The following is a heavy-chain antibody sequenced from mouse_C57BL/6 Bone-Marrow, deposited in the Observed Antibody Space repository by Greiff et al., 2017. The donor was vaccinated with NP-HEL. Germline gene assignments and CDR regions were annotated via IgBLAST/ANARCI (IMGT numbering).Heavy chain of an antibody. CDR3: ARGYGSSYYWYFDV. D-gene: IGHD1-1*01. J-gene: IGHJ1*03. CDR1: GYTFTSYW. Sequence: QVQLQQPGAELVKPGASVKLSCKASGYTFTSYWMHWVKQRPGRGLEWIGRIDPNSGGTKYNETFQSKATLTVDKPSSTAYMQLSSLTSEDSAVYYCARGYGSSYYWYFDVWGTGTTVTVSS. V-gene: IGHV1-72*01. CDR2: IDPNSGGT.